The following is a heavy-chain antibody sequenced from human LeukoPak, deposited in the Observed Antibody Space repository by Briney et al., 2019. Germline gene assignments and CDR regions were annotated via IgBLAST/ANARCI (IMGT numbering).Heavy chain of an antibody. V-gene: IGHV3-23*01. CDR2: ICGRGGSK. D-gene: IGHD2-15*01. J-gene: IGHJ4*02. Sequence: PGGALRLSSAPPVFTFSTAAMNWVRQAPGKRLEWVSTICGRGGSKYYAGSVQGRFTISNDHSQNTLYLQMNSLRAGDTAVYHCAKQGYCSGGSCYPWYFDYWGQGTLVTVSS. CDR1: VFTFSTAA. CDR3: AKQGYCSGGSCYPWYFDY.